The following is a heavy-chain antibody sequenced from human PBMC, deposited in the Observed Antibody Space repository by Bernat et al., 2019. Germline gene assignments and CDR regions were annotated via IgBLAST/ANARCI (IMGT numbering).Heavy chain of an antibody. Sequence: QVQLQQWGAGLLKPSETLSLTCAVYGGSFSGYYWSWIRQPPGKGLEWIGEINHSGSTNYNPSLKSRVTISVDTSKNQFSLKLSSVTAADTAVYYCRGYEEYSGQTGDYPCFDYWGQGTLVTVSS. CDR2: INHSGST. V-gene: IGHV4-34*01. D-gene: IGHD5-12*01. CDR1: GGSFSGYY. J-gene: IGHJ4*02. CDR3: RGYEEYSGQTGDYPCFDY.